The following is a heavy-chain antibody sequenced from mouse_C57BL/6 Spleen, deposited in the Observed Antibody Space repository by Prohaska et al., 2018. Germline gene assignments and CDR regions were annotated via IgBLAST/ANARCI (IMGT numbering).Heavy chain of an antibody. J-gene: IGHJ3*01. V-gene: IGHV1-22*01. Sequence: HGKSLEWIGYINPNNGGTSYNQKFKGKATLTVNKSSSTAYMELRSLTSEDSAVYYCARTYYGSGPWFAYWGQGTLVTVSA. D-gene: IGHD1-1*01. CDR3: ARTYYGSGPWFAY. CDR2: INPNNGGT.